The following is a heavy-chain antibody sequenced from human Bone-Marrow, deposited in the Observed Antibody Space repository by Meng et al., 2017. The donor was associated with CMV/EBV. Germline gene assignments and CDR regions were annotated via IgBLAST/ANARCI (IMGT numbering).Heavy chain of an antibody. Sequence: GESLKISCGASGFTFRTYGMHWVRQAPGKGLEWVAVIWYDGSNEYYADYVKGRFTISRDNSKNTLYLQMNSLRAEDTAVYYCAKGAGKGRSHTIEYWGQGTLVTVSS. D-gene: IGHD4/OR15-4a*01. CDR3: AKGAGKGRSHTIEY. CDR1: GFTFRTYG. V-gene: IGHV3-33*03. CDR2: IWYDGSNE. J-gene: IGHJ4*02.